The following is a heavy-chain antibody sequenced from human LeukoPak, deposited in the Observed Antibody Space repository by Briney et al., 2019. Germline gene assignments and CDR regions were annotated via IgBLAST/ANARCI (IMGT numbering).Heavy chain of an antibody. Sequence: GGSLRLSCAASGFTFSGSAMHWVRQASGEGLEWVGRIRSKANSYATAYAASVRGRFTISRDDSKNTAYLQMNSLKTEDTAVYYCTRHQNSAAFMDVWGKGTTVTVSS. V-gene: IGHV3-73*01. CDR2: IRSKANSYAT. D-gene: IGHD4-23*01. CDR1: GFTFSGSA. J-gene: IGHJ6*03. CDR3: TRHQNSAAFMDV.